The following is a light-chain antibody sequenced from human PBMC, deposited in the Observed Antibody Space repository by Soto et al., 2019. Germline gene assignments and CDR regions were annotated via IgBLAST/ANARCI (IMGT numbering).Light chain of an antibody. J-gene: IGKJ1*01. V-gene: IGKV3-15*01. CDR2: GAS. Sequence: EILMTQSPATLSVSPGERATLSCRASQSINSNLAWYQQKPGQAPRLLIYGASTRATGIPARFSGSGSGTEFTPAISSLQSEDFAVYYCQQDNKWPPWTFGQGTKVEIK. CDR3: QQDNKWPPWT. CDR1: QSINSN.